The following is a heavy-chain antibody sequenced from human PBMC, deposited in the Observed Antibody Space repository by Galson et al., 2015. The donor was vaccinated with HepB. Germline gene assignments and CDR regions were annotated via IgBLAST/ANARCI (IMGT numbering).Heavy chain of an antibody. CDR2: ISSSGSTI. V-gene: IGHV3-48*03. D-gene: IGHD2-15*01. J-gene: IGHJ4*02. CDR1: GFTFSRYE. CDR3: ARGKGVVVAALYFDY. Sequence: SLRLSCAASGFTFSRYEMNWVRQAPGKGLEWVSYISSSGSTIYYADSVKGRFTISRDNAKNSLYLQMNSLRAEDTAVYYCARGKGVVVAALYFDYWGQGTLVTVSS.